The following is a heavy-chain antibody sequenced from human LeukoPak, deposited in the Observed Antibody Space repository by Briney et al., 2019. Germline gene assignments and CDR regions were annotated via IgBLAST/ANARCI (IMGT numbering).Heavy chain of an antibody. CDR2: IYYSGST. CDR1: GGSISSHY. D-gene: IGHD1-7*01. Sequence: SEALSLTCTVSGGSISSHYWSWIRQPPGKGLEWIGYIYYSGSTNYNPSLKSRVTISVDTSKNQFSLKLSSVTAADTAVYYCARNYPAFDYWGQGTLVTVSS. V-gene: IGHV4-59*11. J-gene: IGHJ4*02. CDR3: ARNYPAFDY.